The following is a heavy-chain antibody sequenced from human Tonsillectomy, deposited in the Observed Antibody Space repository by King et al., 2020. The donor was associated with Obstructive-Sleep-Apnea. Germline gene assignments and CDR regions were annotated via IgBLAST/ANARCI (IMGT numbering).Heavy chain of an antibody. CDR1: GGSISSYY. CDR3: ARDLYSSYGMDV. CDR2: IYYSGST. Sequence: QLQESGPGLVKPSETLSLTCTVSGGSISSYYWSWIRQPPGKGLEWIGYIYYSGSTNYNPSLKSRVTISVDTSKNQFSLKLSSVTAADTAVYYCARDLYSSYGMDVWGQGTTVTVPS. V-gene: IGHV4-59*01. D-gene: IGHD5-18*01. J-gene: IGHJ6*02.